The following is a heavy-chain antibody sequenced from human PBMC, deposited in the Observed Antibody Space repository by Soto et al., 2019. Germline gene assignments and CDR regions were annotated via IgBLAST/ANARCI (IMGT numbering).Heavy chain of an antibody. Sequence: QVQLQESGPGLVNPSGTLSLTCAVSGDSISSSNWWSWVRQPPGKGLEWIGEIYHRGSTNYNPSLKSRVTISVDKSNNNYSLKLTSVTAADTAMYYCARGLYTFATVDYWGQGTLVSVSS. CDR2: IYHRGST. D-gene: IGHD4-4*01. V-gene: IGHV4-4*02. CDR3: ARGLYTFATVDY. CDR1: GDSISSSNW. J-gene: IGHJ4*02.